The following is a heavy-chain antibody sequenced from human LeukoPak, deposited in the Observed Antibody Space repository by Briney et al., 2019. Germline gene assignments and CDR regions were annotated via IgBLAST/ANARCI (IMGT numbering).Heavy chain of an antibody. CDR3: ARPRQSRDGYRN. CDR1: GYTFTGYY. Sequence: ASVKVSCKASGYTFTGYYMHWVRQAPGQGLEWMGWINPNSGGTNYAQKFQGRVTMTRDTSTSTAYMELSRLRSDDTAAYYCARPRQSRDGYRNWGQGTLVTVSS. CDR2: INPNSGGT. D-gene: IGHD5-24*01. J-gene: IGHJ4*02. V-gene: IGHV1-2*02.